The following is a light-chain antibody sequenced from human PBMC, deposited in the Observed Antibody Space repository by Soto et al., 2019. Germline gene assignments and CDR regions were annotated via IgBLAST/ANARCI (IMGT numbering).Light chain of an antibody. J-gene: IGKJ4*01. CDR2: GAS. Sequence: EIVMTQAPATLSVSPGERATLSCRASLTIGTNVAWYQQKPGQAPRLLIYGASTRATGIPARFSGSGSGTEFTLTISSLQSEDFAVYSCQQYDKWPLTFGGGTKVEIK. CDR1: LTIGTN. CDR3: QQYDKWPLT. V-gene: IGKV3-15*01.